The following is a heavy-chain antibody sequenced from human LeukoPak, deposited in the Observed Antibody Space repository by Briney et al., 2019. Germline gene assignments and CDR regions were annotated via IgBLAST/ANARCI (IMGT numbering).Heavy chain of an antibody. Sequence: SETLSLTCTVSGGSISSYYWSWIRQPPGKGLEWIGYIYYSGSTNYNPSLKSRVTISVDTSKNQFSLKLSSVTAADTAVYYCARQIRTYGGWFDPWGQGTLVTVSS. D-gene: IGHD4-17*01. CDR2: IYYSGST. CDR3: ARQIRTYGGWFDP. CDR1: GGSISSYY. V-gene: IGHV4-59*01. J-gene: IGHJ5*02.